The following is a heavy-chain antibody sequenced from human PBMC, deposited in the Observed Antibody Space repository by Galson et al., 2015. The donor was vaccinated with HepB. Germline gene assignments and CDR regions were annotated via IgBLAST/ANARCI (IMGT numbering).Heavy chain of an antibody. Sequence: SVKVSCKASGYTFTSYAMHWVRQAPGQRLEWMGWINAGNGNTKYSQKFQGRVTITRDTSASTAYMELGSLGSEDTAVYYCARGSSGWYLLDYWGQGTLVTVSS. CDR3: ARGSSGWYLLDY. CDR2: INAGNGNT. D-gene: IGHD6-19*01. CDR1: GYTFTSYA. V-gene: IGHV1-3*01. J-gene: IGHJ4*02.